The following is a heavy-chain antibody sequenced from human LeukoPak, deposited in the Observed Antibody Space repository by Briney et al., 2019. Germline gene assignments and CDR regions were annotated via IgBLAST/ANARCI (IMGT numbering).Heavy chain of an antibody. CDR3: ARDGPGIAAADLPGGYYYYYVDV. CDR1: GYTFTSYY. J-gene: IGHJ6*03. CDR2: INPSGGST. D-gene: IGHD6-13*01. Sequence: ASVKVSCKASGYTFTSYYMHWVRQAPGQGLEWMGIINPSGGSTSYAQKFQGRVTMTRDTSTSTVYMELSSLRSEDTAVYYCARDGPGIAAADLPGGYYYYYVDVWGKGTTVTVSS. V-gene: IGHV1-46*01.